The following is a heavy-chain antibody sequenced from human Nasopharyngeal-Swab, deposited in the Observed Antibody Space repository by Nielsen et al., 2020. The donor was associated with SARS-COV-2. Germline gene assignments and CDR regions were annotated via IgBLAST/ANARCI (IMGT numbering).Heavy chain of an antibody. Sequence: WIRQPPGKGLEWVSYISSSSTIYYADSVKGRFTISRDNAKNSLYLQMNSLRAEDTAVYYCARDAPEGYYYGSGSYYKQAFDIWGQGTMVTVSS. CDR2: ISSSSTI. D-gene: IGHD3-10*01. J-gene: IGHJ3*02. CDR3: ARDAPEGYYYGSGSYYKQAFDI. V-gene: IGHV3-69-1*01.